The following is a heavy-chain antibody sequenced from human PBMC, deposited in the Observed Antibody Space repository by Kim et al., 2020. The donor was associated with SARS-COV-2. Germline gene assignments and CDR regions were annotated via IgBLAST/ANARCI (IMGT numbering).Heavy chain of an antibody. Sequence: SGPTLVNPTQTLTLTCTFSGFSLSTSGVGVGWIRQPPGKALEWLALIYWDDDKRYSPSLKSRLTITKDTSKNQVVLTMTNMDPVDTATYYCAHSMPGGVRGVIIEPFDYWGQGTLVTVSS. CDR1: GFSLSTSGVG. J-gene: IGHJ4*02. CDR3: AHSMPGGVRGVIIEPFDY. CDR2: IYWDDDK. D-gene: IGHD3-10*01. V-gene: IGHV2-5*02.